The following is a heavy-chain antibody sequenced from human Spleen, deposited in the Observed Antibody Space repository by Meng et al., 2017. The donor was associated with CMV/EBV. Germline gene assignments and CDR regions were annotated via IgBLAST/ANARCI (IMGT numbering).Heavy chain of an antibody. V-gene: IGHV3-64*02. CDR2: ITSGGST. Sequence: AASGFSFSGYTMHWVRQAPGKGLEYVSAITSGGSTYYADSVKGRFTVSRDNSKNTLYLQMGSLRAEDMAVYYCHSELDCSITICDDYWGQGTLVTVSS. D-gene: IGHD2-2*01. J-gene: IGHJ4*02. CDR1: GFSFSGYT. CDR3: HSELDCSITICDDY.